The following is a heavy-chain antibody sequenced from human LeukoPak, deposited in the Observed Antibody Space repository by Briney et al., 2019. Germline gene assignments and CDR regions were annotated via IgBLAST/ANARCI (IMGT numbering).Heavy chain of an antibody. V-gene: IGHV3-64*01. CDR1: GFTFSNYP. Sequence: PGGSLRLSCAASGFTFSNYPIHWVRQAPGKGLEFVSSIHSNGISTYYGNSVKGRFTISRDNSKNTLYLQMNSLRADDTAMYYCAREYYFSHIDGWGKGTTVTVSS. J-gene: IGHJ6*03. D-gene: IGHD3-10*01. CDR2: IHSNGIST. CDR3: AREYYFSHIDG.